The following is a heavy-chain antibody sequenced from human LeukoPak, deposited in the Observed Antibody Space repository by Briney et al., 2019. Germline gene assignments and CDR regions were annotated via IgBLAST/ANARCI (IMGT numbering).Heavy chain of an antibody. Sequence: GESLKISCKGSGYSFSNYWIAWVRQMPGKGLEWMGIIYPGDSDTTYSPSFQGQVTISADKSISTAYLQWSSLKASDTAMYYCARRRWADAFDIWGQGTMVTVSS. J-gene: IGHJ3*02. CDR1: GYSFSNYW. CDR3: ARRRWADAFDI. CDR2: IYPGDSDT. D-gene: IGHD4-23*01. V-gene: IGHV5-51*01.